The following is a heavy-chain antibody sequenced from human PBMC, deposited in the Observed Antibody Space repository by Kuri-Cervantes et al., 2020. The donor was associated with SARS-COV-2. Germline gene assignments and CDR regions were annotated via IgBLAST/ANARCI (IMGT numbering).Heavy chain of an antibody. J-gene: IGHJ5*02. CDR1: GFPFGSYA. D-gene: IGHD4-11*01. CDR2: ISGSGGST. V-gene: IGHV3-23*01. CDR3: ARVGRMGLQKNWFDP. Sequence: GESLKILCAASGFPFGSYAMSWGRQAPGKGLEWVSAISGSGGSTYYADSVKGRFTISRDNAKNSLYLQMNSLRAEDTAVYYCARVGRMGLQKNWFDPWGQGTLVTVSS.